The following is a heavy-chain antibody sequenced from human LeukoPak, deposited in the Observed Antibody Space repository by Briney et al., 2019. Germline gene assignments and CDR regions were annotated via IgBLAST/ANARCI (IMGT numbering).Heavy chain of an antibody. D-gene: IGHD3-3*01. Sequence: GASVKVSCKASGGTFSSYAISWVRQAPGQGLEWMGGIIPIFGTANYAQKFQGRVTITADESTSTAYMELSSLRSEDTAVYYCARATSDFWSGYPYDYWGQGTPVTVSS. CDR3: ARATSDFWSGYPYDY. J-gene: IGHJ4*02. CDR1: GGTFSSYA. CDR2: IIPIFGTA. V-gene: IGHV1-69*13.